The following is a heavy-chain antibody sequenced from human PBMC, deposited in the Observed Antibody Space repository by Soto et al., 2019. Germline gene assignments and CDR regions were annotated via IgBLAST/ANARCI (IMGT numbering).Heavy chain of an antibody. Sequence: QVQLQESGPGLVKPSQTLSLTCTVSDGSISSGDYYWSWIRQPPGQGLEWIGYIYYSGTTYYNPSLKSRVTISVDTSKNQFSLKLSSVTAADTAVYYCARGGYCTGGSCYSGDYWGQGTLVTVSS. J-gene: IGHJ4*02. D-gene: IGHD2-15*01. CDR2: IYYSGTT. CDR1: DGSISSGDYY. CDR3: ARGGYCTGGSCYSGDY. V-gene: IGHV4-30-4*01.